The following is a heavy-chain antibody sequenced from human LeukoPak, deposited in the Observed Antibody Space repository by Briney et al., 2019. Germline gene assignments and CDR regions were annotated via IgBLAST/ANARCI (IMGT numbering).Heavy chain of an antibody. J-gene: IGHJ3*02. CDR1: GGSFSGYY. Sequence: SETLSLTCAVYGGSFSGYYWSWIRQPPGKGLEWIGEINHSGSTNYNPSLKSRVTISVDTSKNQFSLKLSSVTAADTAVYYCAGGWYSSSADAFDIWGQGTMVTVSS. CDR2: INHSGST. CDR3: AGGWYSSSADAFDI. V-gene: IGHV4-34*01. D-gene: IGHD6-13*01.